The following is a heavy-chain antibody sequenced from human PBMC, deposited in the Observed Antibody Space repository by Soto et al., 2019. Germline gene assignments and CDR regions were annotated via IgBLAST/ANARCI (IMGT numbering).Heavy chain of an antibody. J-gene: IGHJ4*02. D-gene: IGHD1-26*01. CDR2: IIPIFGTA. CDR3: ASYGIVGATIVPY. V-gene: IGHV1-69*13. Sequence: SVKVSCKACGGTISSYAISWVRQAPGQGLEWMGGIIPIFGTANYAQKFQGRVTITADESTSTAYMELSSLRSEDTAVYYCASYGIVGATIVPYWGQGTLVTVSS. CDR1: GGTISSYA.